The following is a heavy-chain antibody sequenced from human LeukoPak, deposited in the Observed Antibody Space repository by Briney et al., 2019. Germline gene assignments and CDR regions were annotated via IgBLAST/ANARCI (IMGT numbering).Heavy chain of an antibody. Sequence: PSETLSLTCAVYGGSFSGYYWSWIRQPPGKGLEWIGSIYYSGSTYYNPSLKSRVTISVDTSKNHFSLKLSSVTAADTAVYYCGRVPIINYYDTSGYFYWGQGTLVTVSS. V-gene: IGHV4-34*01. J-gene: IGHJ4*02. D-gene: IGHD3-22*01. CDR2: IYYSGST. CDR1: GGSFSGYY. CDR3: GRVPIINYYDTSGYFY.